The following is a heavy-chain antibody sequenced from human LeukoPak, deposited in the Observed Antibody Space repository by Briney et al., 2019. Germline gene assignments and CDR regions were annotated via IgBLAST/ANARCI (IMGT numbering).Heavy chain of an antibody. CDR1: GGSFSSYY. J-gene: IGHJ4*02. D-gene: IGHD6-19*01. CDR2: IYTSGST. CDR3: ARDFGSSGPPEPYYFDY. V-gene: IGHV4-4*07. Sequence: PSETLSLTCAVYGGSFSSYYWSWIRQPAGKGLEWIGRIYTSGSTNYNPSLKSRVTMSVDTSKNQFSLKLGSVTAADTAVYYCARDFGSSGPPEPYYFDYWGQGTLVTVSS.